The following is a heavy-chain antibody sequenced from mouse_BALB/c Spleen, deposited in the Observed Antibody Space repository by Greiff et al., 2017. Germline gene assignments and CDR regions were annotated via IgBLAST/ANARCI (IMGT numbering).Heavy chain of an antibody. D-gene: IGHD1-1*01. CDR2: ISSGGSYT. CDR1: GFTFSSYT. Sequence: EVQGVESGGGLVKPGGSLKLSCAASGFTFSSYTMSWVRQTPEKRLEWVATISSGGSYTYYPDSVKGRFTISRDNAKNTLYLQMSSLKSEDTAMYYCTRVGSSPDWYFDVWGSGTTVTVSS. CDR3: TRVGSSPDWYFDV. V-gene: IGHV5-6-4*01. J-gene: IGHJ1*01.